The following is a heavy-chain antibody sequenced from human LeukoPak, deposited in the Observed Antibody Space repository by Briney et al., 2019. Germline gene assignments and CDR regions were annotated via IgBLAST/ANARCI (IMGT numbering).Heavy chain of an antibody. CDR3: ARSRQGQLVREDS. D-gene: IGHD6-6*01. Sequence: SVKVSCKASGGTFSSYAISWVRQAPGQGLEWMGGIIPIFGTANYAQKFQGRVTITADKSTSTAYMELSSLRSEDTAVYYCARSRQGQLVREDSWGQGTLVTVSS. CDR2: IIPIFGTA. V-gene: IGHV1-69*06. J-gene: IGHJ4*02. CDR1: GGTFSSYA.